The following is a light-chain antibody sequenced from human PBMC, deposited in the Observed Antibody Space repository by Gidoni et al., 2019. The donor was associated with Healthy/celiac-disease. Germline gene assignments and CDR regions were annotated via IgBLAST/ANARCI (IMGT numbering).Light chain of an antibody. CDR3: SSYTSSSTLV. J-gene: IGLJ1*01. CDR2: EVS. V-gene: IGLV2-14*01. Sequence: QSALTQPASVSGSPGQSITISCTGTSSDVGGYNYVSWYQKHPGKATKLMIYEVSNRPSGVSNRFSGSKSGNTASLTISGLQAEDEADYYCSSYTSSSTLVFGTGTKVTVL. CDR1: SSDVGGYNY.